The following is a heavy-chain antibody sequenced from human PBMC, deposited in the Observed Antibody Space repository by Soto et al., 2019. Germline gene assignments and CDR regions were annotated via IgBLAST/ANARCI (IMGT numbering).Heavy chain of an antibody. D-gene: IGHD1-1*01. CDR1: GGTFSSYA. V-gene: IGHV1-69*01. CDR3: ARVLAEGTVLRYYGMDV. J-gene: IGHJ6*02. Sequence: QVQLVQSGAEVKKPGSSVKVSCKASGGTFSSYAISWVRQAPEQGLEWMGGIIPIFGTANYAQKFQGRVTITADESTSTAYMELSSLRSEDTAVYYCARVLAEGTVLRYYGMDVWGQGTTVTVSS. CDR2: IIPIFGTA.